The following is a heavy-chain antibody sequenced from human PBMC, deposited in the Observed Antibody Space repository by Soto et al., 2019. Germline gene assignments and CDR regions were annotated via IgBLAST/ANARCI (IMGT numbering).Heavy chain of an antibody. V-gene: IGHV4-4*02. D-gene: IGHD4-17*01. Sequence: SETLSLTCAVSSGSISSSNWWSWVRQPPGKGLEWIGEIYHSGSTNYNPSLKSRFTISVYKSKNQFSLKLSSVTAADTAVYYCATLGYGDSHDAFDIWGQGTMVTVSS. J-gene: IGHJ3*02. CDR2: IYHSGST. CDR1: SGSISSSNW. CDR3: ATLGYGDSHDAFDI.